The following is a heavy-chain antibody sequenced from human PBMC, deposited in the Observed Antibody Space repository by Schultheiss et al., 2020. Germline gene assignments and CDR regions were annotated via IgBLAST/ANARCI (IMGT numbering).Heavy chain of an antibody. CDR2: ISYDGSNK. D-gene: IGHD6-19*01. J-gene: IGHJ6*02. Sequence: GESLKISCAASGFTFSSYGMHWVCQAPGKGLEWVAVISYDGSNKYYADSVKGRFTISRDNSKNTLYLQMNSLRAEDTAVYYCAKRDSSGWFNSYYYYGMDVWGQGTTVTVSS. V-gene: IGHV3-30*18. CDR3: AKRDSSGWFNSYYYYGMDV. CDR1: GFTFSSYG.